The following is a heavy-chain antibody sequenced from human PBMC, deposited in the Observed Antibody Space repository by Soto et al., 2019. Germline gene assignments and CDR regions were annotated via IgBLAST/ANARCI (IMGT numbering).Heavy chain of an antibody. V-gene: IGHV1-3*04. CDR1: GYSFSKYA. Sequence: QAQLVQSGAEVKKPGASVKLSCKASGYSFSKYAVQWVRQAPGQSLEWMGWIHTGDGDTKLSQKVHDRVTITRDTSATAVYMELSSLRSEDTAIYYCARVPRYTSDIVQVPAVMYEDWFVPWGQGTLVTVSS. CDR3: ARVPRYTSDIVQVPAVMYEDWFVP. D-gene: IGHD2-8*01. CDR2: IHTGDGDT. J-gene: IGHJ5*02.